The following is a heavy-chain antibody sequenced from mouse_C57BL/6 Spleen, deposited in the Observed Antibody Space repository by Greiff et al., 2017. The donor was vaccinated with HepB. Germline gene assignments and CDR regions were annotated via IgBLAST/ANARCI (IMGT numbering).Heavy chain of an antibody. CDR3: AIGITTVPVGGYYAMDY. CDR2: ISSGSSTI. Sequence: EVQLVESGGGLVKPGGSLKLSCAASGFTFSDYGMHWVRQAPEKGLEWVAYISSGSSTIYYADTVKGRFTISRDNAKNTLFLQMTSLRSEDTAMYYCAIGITTVPVGGYYAMDYWGQGTSVTVSS. J-gene: IGHJ4*01. V-gene: IGHV5-17*01. D-gene: IGHD1-1*01. CDR1: GFTFSDYG.